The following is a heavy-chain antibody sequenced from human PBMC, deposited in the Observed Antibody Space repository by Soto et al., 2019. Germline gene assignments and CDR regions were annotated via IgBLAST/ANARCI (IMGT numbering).Heavy chain of an antibody. V-gene: IGHV3-53*01. J-gene: IGHJ4*02. CDR2: IYSGGST. D-gene: IGHD5-18*01. CDR1: GFTVSSNY. CDR3: ARGLGDTAMVYFDY. Sequence: GGSLRLSCAASGFTVSSNYMSWVRQAPGKGLEWVSVIYSGGSTYYADSVKGRFTISRDNSKNTLYLQMNSLRAEDTAVYYCARGLGDTAMVYFDYWGQGTLVTVSS.